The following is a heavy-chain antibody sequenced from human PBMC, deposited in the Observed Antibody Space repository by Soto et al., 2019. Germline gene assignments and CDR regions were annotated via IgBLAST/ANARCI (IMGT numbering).Heavy chain of an antibody. CDR2: IYYSGST. J-gene: IGHJ6*02. D-gene: IGHD2-2*01. CDR3: ARSRRSYCSSTSCSHGMDV. CDR1: AGSIRSGGYY. Sequence: SETLSLSCTVSAGSIRSGGYYWSWIRQHPGKGLEWIGYIYYSGSTYYNPSLKSPVTISVDTSKSQLSLKWSSVTAADTAVYYCARSRRSYCSSTSCSHGMDVWGQGITVTAP. V-gene: IGHV4-31*01.